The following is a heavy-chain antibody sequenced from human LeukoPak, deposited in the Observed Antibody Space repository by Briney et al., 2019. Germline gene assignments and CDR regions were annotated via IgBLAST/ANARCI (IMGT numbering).Heavy chain of an antibody. D-gene: IGHD2-2*01. V-gene: IGHV3-11*04. J-gene: IGHJ4*02. CDR3: ARGDCSSTSCYYFDY. CDR2: ISSSGTTI. CDR1: GFTFSAHY. Sequence: GGSLRLSCAASGFTFSAHYMSWIRQAPGKGREWVSYISSSGTTIYYADSVKGRFTISRDNAKNSLYLQMNSLRTEDTAVYYCARGDCSSTSCYYFDYWGQGTLVTVSS.